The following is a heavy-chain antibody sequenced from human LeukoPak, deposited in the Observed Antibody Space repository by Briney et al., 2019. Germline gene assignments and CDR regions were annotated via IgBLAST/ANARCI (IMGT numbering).Heavy chain of an antibody. CDR3: ARPPNIAAAGNFDY. J-gene: IGHJ4*02. D-gene: IGHD6-13*01. CDR1: GYTFTSYA. CDR2: INAGNGNT. Sequence: ASVTASCKASGYTFTSYAMHWVRQAPGQRLEWMGWINAGNGNTKYSQKFQGRVTITRDTSASTAYMELSSLRSEDTAVYYCARPPNIAAAGNFDYWGQGTLVTVSS. V-gene: IGHV1-3*01.